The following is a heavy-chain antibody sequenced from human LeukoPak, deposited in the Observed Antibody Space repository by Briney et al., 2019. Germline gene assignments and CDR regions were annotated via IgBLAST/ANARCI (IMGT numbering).Heavy chain of an antibody. Sequence: ASVKVSCKASGYTFTSYVISWVRQAPGQGLEWMGWISAYNGNTNYAQTLQGRVTMTTDTSTRTAYMEMRSVRADGTAAYFVARLSRSYDGGKWCDPWGRGTLFPVSS. CDR1: GYTFTSYV. CDR3: ARLSRSYDGGKWCDP. V-gene: IGHV1-18*01. D-gene: IGHD4-23*01. CDR2: ISAYNGNT. J-gene: IGHJ5*02.